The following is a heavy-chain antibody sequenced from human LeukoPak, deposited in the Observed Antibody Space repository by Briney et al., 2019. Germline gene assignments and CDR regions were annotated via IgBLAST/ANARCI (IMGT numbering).Heavy chain of an antibody. CDR1: GGSFSGYY. CDR2: INHSGST. V-gene: IGHV4-34*01. Sequence: ETLSLTCAVYGGSFSGYYWSWIRQPPGKGLEWIGEINHSGSTNYNPSLKSRVTISVDTSKNQISLKLSSVTAADTAVYYCARQSYSSSWNLDYWGQGTLVTVSS. D-gene: IGHD6-13*01. CDR3: ARQSYSSSWNLDY. J-gene: IGHJ4*02.